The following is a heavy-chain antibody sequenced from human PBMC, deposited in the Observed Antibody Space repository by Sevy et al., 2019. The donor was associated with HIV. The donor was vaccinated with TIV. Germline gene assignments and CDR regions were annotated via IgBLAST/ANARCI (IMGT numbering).Heavy chain of an antibody. V-gene: IGHV2-5*02. CDR3: AHSEVVVVPAAMRGSASFDY. D-gene: IGHD2-2*01. J-gene: IGHJ4*02. Sequence: SGPTLVKPTQTLTLTCTFSGFSLSTSGVGVGWIRQPPGKALEWLALIYWDDDKRYSPSLKSRLTITKDTSKTQVVLTMTNMDPVDTATYYCAHSEVVVVPAAMRGSASFDYWGQGTLVTVSS. CDR2: IYWDDDK. CDR1: GFSLSTSGVG.